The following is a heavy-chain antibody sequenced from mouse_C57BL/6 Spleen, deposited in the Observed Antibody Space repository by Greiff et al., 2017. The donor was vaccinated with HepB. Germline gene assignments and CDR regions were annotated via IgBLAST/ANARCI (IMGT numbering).Heavy chain of an antibody. CDR3: ARDQCTTGVARFDY. CDR1: GFTFSSYA. Sequence: EVQLVESGGGLVKPGGSLKLSCAASGFTFSSYAMSWVRQTPEKRLEWVATISDGGSYTYYPDNVKGRFTISRDNAKNNLYLQMSHLKSEDTAMYYCARDQCTTGVARFDYWGQGTTLTVSS. CDR2: ISDGGSYT. J-gene: IGHJ2*01. V-gene: IGHV5-4*01. D-gene: IGHD1-1*01.